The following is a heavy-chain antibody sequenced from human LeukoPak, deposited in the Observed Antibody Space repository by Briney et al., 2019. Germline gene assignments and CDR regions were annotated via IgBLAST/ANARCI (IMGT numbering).Heavy chain of an antibody. D-gene: IGHD3-22*01. CDR3: ARAPADYYDSSGYYLPFDY. V-gene: IGHV1-69*13. J-gene: IGHJ4*02. CDR2: IIPIFGTA. CDR1: GGTFSIYA. Sequence: GASVTVSCTASGGTFSIYAISWVRQAPGQGLEWMGGIIPIFGTANYAQKFQGRVTITADESTSTAYMELSSLRSEDTAVYYCARAPADYYDSSGYYLPFDYWGQGTLVTVSS.